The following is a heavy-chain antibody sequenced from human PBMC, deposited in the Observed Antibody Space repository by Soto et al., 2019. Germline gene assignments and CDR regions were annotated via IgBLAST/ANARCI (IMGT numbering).Heavy chain of an antibody. J-gene: IGHJ4*02. V-gene: IGHV1-46*03. Sequence: QVQLVQSGAEVKKPGASVKVSCKASGYTFTSYYMHWVRQAPGQGLEWMGIINPSGGSISYAQKFQGRVTMTRDTSTSTVYMELSSLRSEDTAVYYCARDGDDYYGSGSYSAYYWGQGTLVTVSS. CDR1: GYTFTSYY. CDR2: INPSGGSI. CDR3: ARDGDDYYGSGSYSAYY. D-gene: IGHD3-10*01.